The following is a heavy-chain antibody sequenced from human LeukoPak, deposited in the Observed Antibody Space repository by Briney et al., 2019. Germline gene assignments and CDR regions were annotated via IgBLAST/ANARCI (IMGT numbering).Heavy chain of an antibody. V-gene: IGHV3-7*01. CDR2: IKDDGSEK. J-gene: IGHJ4*02. CDR3: ARDASSGFDY. D-gene: IGHD3-22*01. CDR1: GFIFRTYW. Sequence: PGGSLRLPLPPSGFIFRTYWMTGVRGPPGRGLEWVANIKDDGSEKYYADGVKGRFTISRDNAKSSLYLQMNSLRVEDTAVYYCARDASSGFDYWGQGTLVTVSS.